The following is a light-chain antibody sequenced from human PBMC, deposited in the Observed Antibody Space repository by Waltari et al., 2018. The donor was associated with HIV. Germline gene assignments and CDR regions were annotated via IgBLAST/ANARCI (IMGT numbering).Light chain of an antibody. CDR2: YKSDSDK. J-gene: IGLJ2*01. V-gene: IGLV5-45*02. Sequence: QAVLTQPSSLSASPGASASLTCTLRSGINVGTYRIYWYQQKPGSPPQYLLRYKSDSDKQQGSGVPSRFSGSKDVSAKAGILLISGRQSEDEADYYCMIWHSSCVVFGGGTKLTVL. CDR3: MIWHSSCVV. CDR1: SGINVGTYR.